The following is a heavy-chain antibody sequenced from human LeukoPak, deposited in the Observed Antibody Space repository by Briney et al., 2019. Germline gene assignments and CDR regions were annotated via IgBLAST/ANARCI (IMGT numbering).Heavy chain of an antibody. CDR1: GFTFSSNY. Sequence: PGGSLRLSCAASGFTFSSNYMSWVRQAPGKGLEWVSVIYSGGSTYYADSVTGRFTTPRDISKNTLYLQMNSLRAEDTAVYYCASVNGDGAEYFQHWGQGTLVTVSS. V-gene: IGHV3-53*01. CDR3: ASVNGDGAEYFQH. CDR2: IYSGGST. J-gene: IGHJ1*01. D-gene: IGHD2-21*01.